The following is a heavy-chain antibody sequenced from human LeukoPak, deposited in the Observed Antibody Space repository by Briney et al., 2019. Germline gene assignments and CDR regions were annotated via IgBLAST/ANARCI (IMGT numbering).Heavy chain of an antibody. CDR1: GGSFSGYY. Sequence: SETLSLTCAVYGGSFSGYYWSWIRQPPGKGLEWIGEINHSGSTNYNPSLKSRVTISVDTSKNQFSLKLSSVTAADTAVYYCAITTVTLPLRAFDIWGQGTMVTVSS. J-gene: IGHJ3*02. V-gene: IGHV4-34*01. CDR3: AITTVTLPLRAFDI. D-gene: IGHD4-17*01. CDR2: INHSGST.